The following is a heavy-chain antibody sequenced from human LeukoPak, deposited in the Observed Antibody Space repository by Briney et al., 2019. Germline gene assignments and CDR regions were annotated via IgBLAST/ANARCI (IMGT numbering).Heavy chain of an antibody. J-gene: IGHJ4*02. CDR1: GGSISSYY. CDR2: IYYSGST. V-gene: IGHV4-59*12. CDR3: ARGAGSTRY. D-gene: IGHD5-12*01. Sequence: SETLSLTCTVSGGSISSYYWSWIRQPPGKGLEWIGYIYYSGSTNYNPSLKSRVTISVDTSKNQFSLKLSSVTAADTAVYYCARGAGSTRYWGQGTLVTVSS.